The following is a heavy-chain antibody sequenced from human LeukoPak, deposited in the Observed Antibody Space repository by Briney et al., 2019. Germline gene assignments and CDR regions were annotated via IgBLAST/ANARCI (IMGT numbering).Heavy chain of an antibody. Sequence: ASVKVSCKASGYTFTSYAMHWVRQAPGQRLEWMGWINAGNGNTRSSQKLQGRVTITTDTSANTAYMELSSLISEDTAIYFCARVGTSGWYGDSWGQGTQVIVSS. CDR3: ARVGTSGWYGDS. J-gene: IGHJ4*02. V-gene: IGHV1-3*01. CDR2: INAGNGNT. CDR1: GYTFTSYA. D-gene: IGHD6-13*01.